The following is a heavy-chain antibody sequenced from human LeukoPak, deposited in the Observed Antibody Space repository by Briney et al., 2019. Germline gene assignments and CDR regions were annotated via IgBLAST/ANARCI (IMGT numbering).Heavy chain of an antibody. D-gene: IGHD2-2*01. V-gene: IGHV4-4*07. Sequence: SETLSLTCTVSGGSISSYYWSWIRQPAGKGLEWIGRIYTSGSTNYNPSLKSRATMSVDTSKNQFSLKLSSVTAADTAVYYCARDLGYCSSTSCYYYYGMDVWGQGTTVTVSS. J-gene: IGHJ6*02. CDR3: ARDLGYCSSTSCYYYYGMDV. CDR1: GGSISSYY. CDR2: IYTSGST.